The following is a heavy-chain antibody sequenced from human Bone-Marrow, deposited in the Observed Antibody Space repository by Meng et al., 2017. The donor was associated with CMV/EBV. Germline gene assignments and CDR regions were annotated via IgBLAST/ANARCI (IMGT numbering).Heavy chain of an antibody. CDR1: GYTFTGYY. CDR2: INPNSGGT. D-gene: IGHD6-13*01. Sequence: ASVKVSCKASGYTFTGYYMHWVRQAPGQGLEWMGWINPNSGGTNYAQKFQGRVTMTRDTSISTAYMELSRLRSDDTAVYYCARDLYSSSWYSYYYYGMDVWGQGATVTIFS. J-gene: IGHJ6*01. CDR3: ARDLYSSSWYSYYYYGMDV. V-gene: IGHV1-2*02.